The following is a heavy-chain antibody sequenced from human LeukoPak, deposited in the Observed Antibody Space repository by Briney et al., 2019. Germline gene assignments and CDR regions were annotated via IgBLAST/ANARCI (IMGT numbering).Heavy chain of an antibody. D-gene: IGHD2-2*01. CDR2: ISYDGSNK. CDR3: ARDDLGYCSSTSCYDAFDY. V-gene: IGHV3-30-3*01. J-gene: IGHJ4*02. Sequence: PGRSLRLSCAASGFTFSSYAMHWVRQAPGKGLEWVAVISYDGSNKYYADSVKGRFTISRDNSKNTLYLQMNSLRAEDTAVYYCARDDLGYCSSTSCYDAFDYWGQGTLVTVSS. CDR1: GFTFSSYA.